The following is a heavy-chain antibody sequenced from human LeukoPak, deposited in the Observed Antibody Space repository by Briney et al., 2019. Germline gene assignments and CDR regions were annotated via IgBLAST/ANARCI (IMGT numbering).Heavy chain of an antibody. J-gene: IGHJ6*04. CDR3: ARCFLGSGLRMDV. D-gene: IGHD1-26*01. CDR1: GGSISSGSYY. Sequence: SETLSLTCTVSGGSISSGSYYWSWIRQPAGKGLEWIGRIYTSGSTNYNPSLKSRVTISVDTSKNQFSLKLSSVTAADTAVYYCARCFLGSGLRMDVWGKGTTVTISS. CDR2: IYTSGST. V-gene: IGHV4-61*02.